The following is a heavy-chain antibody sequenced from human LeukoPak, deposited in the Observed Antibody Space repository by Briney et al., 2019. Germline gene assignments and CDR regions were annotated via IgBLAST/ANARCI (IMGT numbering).Heavy chain of an antibody. D-gene: IGHD1-7*01. Sequence: GGSLRLSCAASGFTFSSCAMSWVRQAPGKGLEWVSAISGSGGSTYYADSVKGRFTISRDNSKNTLYLQMNSLRAEDTAVYYCARKGYNWNYVRVAWFDPWGQGTLVTVSS. J-gene: IGHJ5*02. CDR2: ISGSGGST. CDR1: GFTFSSCA. CDR3: ARKGYNWNYVRVAWFDP. V-gene: IGHV3-23*01.